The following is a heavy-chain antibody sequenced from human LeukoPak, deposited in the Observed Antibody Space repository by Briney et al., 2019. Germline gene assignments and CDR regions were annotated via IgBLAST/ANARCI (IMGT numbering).Heavy chain of an antibody. D-gene: IGHD6-19*01. V-gene: IGHV4-39*01. CDR3: ARIPQWLVPRIDY. CDR2: IYYSGST. J-gene: IGHJ4*02. CDR1: GGYISSSSYY. Sequence: SETLSLTCTVSGGYISSSSYYWGWIRQPPGKGLEWIGSIYYSGSTYYNPSLKSRVTISVDTSKNQFSLKLSSVTAADTAVYYCARIPQWLVPRIDYWGQGTLVTVSS.